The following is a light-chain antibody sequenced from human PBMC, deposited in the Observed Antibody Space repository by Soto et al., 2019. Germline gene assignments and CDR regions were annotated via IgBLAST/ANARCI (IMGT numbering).Light chain of an antibody. J-gene: IGKJ2*01. CDR3: QRNHSTSSYT. V-gene: IGKV1-39*01. Sequence: IQMPQTPSSLSASVGDRVTVTYQANENTPNYLYLYQHRPWQTPNLLVYAASNLRSGVPSRFAGFSSVTFFTLTITTLLPVAFQRYYCQRNHSTSSYTFSHGT. CDR2: AAS. CDR1: ENTPNY.